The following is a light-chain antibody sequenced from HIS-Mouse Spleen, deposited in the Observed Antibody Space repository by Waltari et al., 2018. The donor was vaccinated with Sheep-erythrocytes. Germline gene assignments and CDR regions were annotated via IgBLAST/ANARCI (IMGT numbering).Light chain of an antibody. CDR1: SSAVGGYTY. Sequence: QSALTQPASVSGSPGQSITISCTGTSSAVGGYTYVPWYQQHPGKAPKLMIYDVSNRPSGVSNRFSGSKSGNTASLTISGLQAEDEADYYCSSYTSSSTFVVFGGGTKLTVL. V-gene: IGLV2-14*03. CDR3: SSYTSSSTFVV. CDR2: DVS. J-gene: IGLJ2*01.